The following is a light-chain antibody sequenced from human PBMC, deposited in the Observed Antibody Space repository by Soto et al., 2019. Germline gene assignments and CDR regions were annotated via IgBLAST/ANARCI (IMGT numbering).Light chain of an antibody. CDR3: ASWDDSLSGEV. J-gene: IGLJ2*01. V-gene: IGLV1-47*01. Sequence: QSVLTQPPSASGTPGQRVTISCSGSSSNIGTNYVYWYQHLPGTAPKLLIYRNNQRPSGVPDRFSGSKSGTSASLAISGLRSDDEADYYCASWDDSLSGEVFGGGTKLTVL. CDR1: SSNIGTNY. CDR2: RNN.